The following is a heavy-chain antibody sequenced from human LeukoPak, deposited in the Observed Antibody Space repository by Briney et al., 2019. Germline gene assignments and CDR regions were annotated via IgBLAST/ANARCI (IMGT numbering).Heavy chain of an antibody. CDR3: ARDKDSGEWELPLDY. J-gene: IGHJ4*02. D-gene: IGHD1-26*01. CDR1: GFTVSSNY. CDR2: IYGGGST. V-gene: IGHV3-53*01. Sequence: GGSLRLSCAASGFTVSSNYMSWVRQAPGKGLEWVSVIYGGGSTYYADSVKGRFTISRDNSKNTLYLQMNSLRAEDTAVYYCARDKDSGEWELPLDYWGQGTLVTVSS.